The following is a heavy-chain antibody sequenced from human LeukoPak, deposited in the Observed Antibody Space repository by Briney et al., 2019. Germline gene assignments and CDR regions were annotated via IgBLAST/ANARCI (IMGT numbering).Heavy chain of an antibody. D-gene: IGHD3-10*01. V-gene: IGHV3-23*01. Sequence: GGSLRLSRAASGFTFTTYAMSWVRQAPGKGLEWVSGISGSGGNTYYADSVKGRFTISRDNSKNTLYLQMNRLRAEDTAVYYCAKDAYYYGSGTPYFFDYWGQGTLVTVSS. CDR1: GFTFTTYA. CDR2: ISGSGGNT. J-gene: IGHJ4*02. CDR3: AKDAYYYGSGTPYFFDY.